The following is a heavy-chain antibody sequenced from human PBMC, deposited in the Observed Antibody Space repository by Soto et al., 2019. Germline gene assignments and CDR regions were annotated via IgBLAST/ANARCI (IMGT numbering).Heavy chain of an antibody. Sequence: QVQLVQSGAEVKKPGASVKVSCKASGYTFTSYGISWVRQAPGQGLEWMGWISAYNGNTNYAQKLQGRVTMTTDTSXSXXYMELRSLRSDDTAVYYCARGKRITMVRGVYYFDYWGQGTLVTVSS. CDR2: ISAYNGNT. V-gene: IGHV1-18*01. CDR3: ARGKRITMVRGVYYFDY. D-gene: IGHD3-10*01. CDR1: GYTFTSYG. J-gene: IGHJ4*02.